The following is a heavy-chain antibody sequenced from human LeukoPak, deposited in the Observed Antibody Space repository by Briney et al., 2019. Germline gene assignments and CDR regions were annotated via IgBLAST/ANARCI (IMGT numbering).Heavy chain of an antibody. V-gene: IGHV4-39*01. CDR2: IYYTGIT. Sequence: PSETLSLTCSVSGGSISSSSDSWGWIRQPPGKGLEWIGSIYYTGITYYNPSLMSRVTMSVDTSKNQFSLRLTSVTAADTAMYYCARQGRATVVMYMDDWGKGTTVTVSS. CDR3: ARQGRATVVMYMDD. CDR1: GGSISSSSDS. D-gene: IGHD4-23*01. J-gene: IGHJ6*03.